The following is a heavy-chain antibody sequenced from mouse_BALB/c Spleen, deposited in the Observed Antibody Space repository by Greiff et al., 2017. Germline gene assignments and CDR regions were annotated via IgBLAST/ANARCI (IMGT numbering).Heavy chain of an antibody. D-gene: IGHD1-1*01. CDR1: GFAFSSYD. CDR2: ISSGGGST. V-gene: IGHV5-12-1*01. CDR3: ARQAGRYYYGSSYDYAMDY. J-gene: IGHJ4*01. Sequence: EVQLVESGGGLVKPGGSLKLSCAASGFAFSSYDMSWVRQTPEKRLEWVAYISSGGGSTYYPDTVKGRFTISRDNAKNTLYLQMSSLKSEDTAMYYCARQAGRYYYGSSYDYAMDYWGQGTSVTVSS.